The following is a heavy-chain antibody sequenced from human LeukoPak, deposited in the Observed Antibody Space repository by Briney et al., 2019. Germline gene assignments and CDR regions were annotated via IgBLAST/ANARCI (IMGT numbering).Heavy chain of an antibody. Sequence: GGSLRLSCAASGFTFSSYGMHWVRQAPGKGLEWVANIKQDGSEKYYVDSVKGRFTISRDNAKNSVYLQMNSLRGEDTAVYYCARGHYYFDYWGQGTLVTVSS. CDR3: ARGHYYFDY. J-gene: IGHJ4*02. CDR1: GFTFSSYG. V-gene: IGHV3-7*04. CDR2: IKQDGSEK.